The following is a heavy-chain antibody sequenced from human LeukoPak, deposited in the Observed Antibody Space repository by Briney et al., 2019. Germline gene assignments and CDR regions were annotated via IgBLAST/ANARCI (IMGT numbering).Heavy chain of an antibody. CDR1: GFTFGTYT. CDR2: ISGSGGTT. Sequence: QAGGSLRLSCAASGFTFGTYTMSWVRQAPGKGPEWVSGISGSGGTTDYTDSVKGRFTISRDNSKNTLYLQMNSLRAEDTAVYYCAKEMDSKWFDPWGQGTLVTVSS. J-gene: IGHJ5*02. V-gene: IGHV3-23*01. CDR3: AKEMDSKWFDP. D-gene: IGHD2-8*01.